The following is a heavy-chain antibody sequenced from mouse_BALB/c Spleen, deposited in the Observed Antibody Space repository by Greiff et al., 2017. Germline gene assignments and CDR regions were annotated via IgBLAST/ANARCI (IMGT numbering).Heavy chain of an antibody. CDR3: ARGTTSAWFAY. Sequence: DVKLVESGPGLVKPSQSLSLTCSVTGYSITSGYYWNWIRQFPGNKLEWMGYISYDGSNNYNPSLKNRISITRDTSKNQFFLKLNSVTTEDTATYYCARGTTSAWFAYWGQGTLVTVSA. CDR2: ISYDGSN. J-gene: IGHJ3*01. D-gene: IGHD2-12*01. CDR1: GYSITSGYY. V-gene: IGHV3-6*02.